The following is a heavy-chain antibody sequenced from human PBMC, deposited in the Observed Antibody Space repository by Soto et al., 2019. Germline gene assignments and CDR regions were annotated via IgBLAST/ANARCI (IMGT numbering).Heavy chain of an antibody. J-gene: IGHJ5*02. CDR2: IWYDGNNK. V-gene: IGHV3-33*06. CDR1: GFTFSNYG. Sequence: GGSLRLSCAASGFTFSNYGMHWVRQAPGKGLEWVAVIWYDGNNKYYADSVKGRFTISRDNSNNTLYVQMTSLRAEDTAVYYCAKLGGYSSRRGWFDPWGQGTLVTVSS. CDR3: AKLGGYSSRRGWFDP. D-gene: IGHD6-13*01.